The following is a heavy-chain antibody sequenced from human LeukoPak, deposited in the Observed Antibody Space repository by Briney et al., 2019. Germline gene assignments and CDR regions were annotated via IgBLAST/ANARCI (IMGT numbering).Heavy chain of an antibody. V-gene: IGHV3-74*01. J-gene: IGHJ4*02. Sequence: GGSLRLSCAASGFSFSSYWMHWVRQAPGKGLVWVSRIKSDGKTNYADSVKGRFTISRDNAKNTVSLQMNSLRAEDTGVYYCAKAPYDSSGYFDLSDYWGQGTLVTVSS. D-gene: IGHD3-22*01. CDR1: GFSFSSYW. CDR2: IKSDGKT. CDR3: AKAPYDSSGYFDLSDY.